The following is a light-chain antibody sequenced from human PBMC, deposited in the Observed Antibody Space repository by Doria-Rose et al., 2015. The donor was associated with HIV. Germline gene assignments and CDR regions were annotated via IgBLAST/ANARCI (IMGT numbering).Light chain of an antibody. CDR2: DAS. V-gene: IGKV3-20*01. CDR3: QQYGTSRGT. Sequence: TQSPGTLSLSPGERATLSCRASQRVKSSYLAWCQHKPGQAPRLLIYDASTRATGIPDRFSGSGSGTDFTLTISRLEPEDVAVYYCQQYGTSRGTFGQGTRPEIK. J-gene: IGKJ5*01. CDR1: QRVKSSY.